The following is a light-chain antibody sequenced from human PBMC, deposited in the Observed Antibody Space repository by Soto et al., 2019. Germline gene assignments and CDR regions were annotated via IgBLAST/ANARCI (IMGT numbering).Light chain of an antibody. Sequence: QSALTQPPSASGSPGQSVTISCTGTSSDVGGYNYVSWYQQYPGRAPKLMIYEVTKRPSGVPDRFSGSKSGITASLTVSGLQAEGEADYYCSSYAASNNFYFVFGGGTKLTVL. CDR2: EVT. CDR1: SSDVGGYNY. V-gene: IGLV2-8*01. CDR3: SSYAASNNFYFV. J-gene: IGLJ3*02.